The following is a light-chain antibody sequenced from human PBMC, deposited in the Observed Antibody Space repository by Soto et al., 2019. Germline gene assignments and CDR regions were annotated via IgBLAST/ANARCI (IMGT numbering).Light chain of an antibody. V-gene: IGKV3-11*01. CDR1: QSVSSSY. J-gene: IGKJ5*01. Sequence: EIVLTQSPATLSLSPGERATLSCRASQSVSSSYLAWYQQKPGQAPRLLIYDASNRATGIPARFSGSGSGTDFTLTISSLEPEDFAVYYCQQRSNWPPEITFGQGTRLEIK. CDR2: DAS. CDR3: QQRSNWPPEIT.